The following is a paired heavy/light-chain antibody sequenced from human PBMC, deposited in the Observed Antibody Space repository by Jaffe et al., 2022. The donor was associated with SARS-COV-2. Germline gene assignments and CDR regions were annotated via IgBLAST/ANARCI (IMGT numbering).Light chain of an antibody. Sequence: DIQMTQSPSSLSASVGDRVTITCRASQGISSHLAWFQQKPGKAPKSLIYEASSLQSGVPSKFSGSGSGTDFTLTISSLQSEDFATYYCLQYNSYPRTFGQGTKVEIK. J-gene: IGKJ1*01. CDR3: LQYNSYPRT. V-gene: IGKV1-16*02. CDR1: QGISSH. CDR2: EAS.
Heavy chain of an antibody. CDR1: GFPFRSSW. CDR3: SRSLDY. Sequence: EVQLVESGGGFVQPGGSLRLSCAASGFPFRSSWMDWVRQAPGKGLEWVANIKGDGGEKYYVDSVKGRFTISRDNAKSLLYLQMNSLSVDDTAVYYCSRSLDYWGQGIVVTVSS. V-gene: IGHV3-7*03. J-gene: IGHJ4*02. CDR2: IKGDGGEK.